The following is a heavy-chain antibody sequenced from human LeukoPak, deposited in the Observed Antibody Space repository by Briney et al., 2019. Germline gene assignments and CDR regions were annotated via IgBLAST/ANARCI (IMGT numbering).Heavy chain of an antibody. CDR1: GFTFSSYA. D-gene: IGHD1-1*01. Sequence: PGGSLRLSCAASGFTFSSYALTWVRQAPGKGLEWVSSITGSSGTTYYADSVKGRFTISRDNSKDTVYLQMNSLRPEDTAVYYCAKVISVQLERQALDYWGQGTLVTVSS. J-gene: IGHJ4*02. V-gene: IGHV3-23*01. CDR2: ITGSSGTT. CDR3: AKVISVQLERQALDY.